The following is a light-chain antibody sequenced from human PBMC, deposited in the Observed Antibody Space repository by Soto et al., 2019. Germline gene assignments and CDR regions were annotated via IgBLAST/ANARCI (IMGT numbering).Light chain of an antibody. CDR3: SSYTRSSTFV. CDR2: DVS. J-gene: IGLJ1*01. CDR1: SSDVGGYNY. Sequence: QSALNQPASVSGSPGQSITISCTGTSSDVGGYNYVSWYQQHPGKAPKLMIYDVSNRPSGVSKRFSVSKSGNTATLTISGLQAEDEADYYCSSYTRSSTFVFGTGTKLTVL. V-gene: IGLV2-14*01.